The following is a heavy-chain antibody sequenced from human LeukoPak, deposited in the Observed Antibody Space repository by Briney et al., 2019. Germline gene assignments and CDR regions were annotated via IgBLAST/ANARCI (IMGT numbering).Heavy chain of an antibody. D-gene: IGHD2-15*01. CDR3: ARTRGPCSGGSCYSIFDY. CDR2: IYYSGST. V-gene: IGHV4-59*01. Sequence: SETLSLTCTVSGVSISSYYWSWIRQPPGKGLEWLGYIYYSGSTNYNPSLKSRVTISVDTSKNQFSLKLSSVTAADTAVYYCARTRGPCSGGSCYSIFDYWGQGTLVTVSS. J-gene: IGHJ4*02. CDR1: GVSISSYY.